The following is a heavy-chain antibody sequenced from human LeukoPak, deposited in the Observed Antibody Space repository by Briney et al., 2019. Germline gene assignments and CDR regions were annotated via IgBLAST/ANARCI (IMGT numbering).Heavy chain of an antibody. Sequence: ASVKVSCKASGYTFTSYDINWVRQAPGQGLEWMGWMNPNSGNTGYAQKFQGRVTMTRNTSISTAYMELSSLRSEDTAVYYCARGPSPRENIVATIWGYYYYYGMDVWGQGTTVTVSS. CDR2: MNPNSGNT. J-gene: IGHJ6*02. CDR1: GYTFTSYD. V-gene: IGHV1-8*01. D-gene: IGHD5-12*01. CDR3: ARGPSPRENIVATIWGYYYYYGMDV.